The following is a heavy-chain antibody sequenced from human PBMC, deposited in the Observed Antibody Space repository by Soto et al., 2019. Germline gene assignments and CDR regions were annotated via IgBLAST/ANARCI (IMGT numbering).Heavy chain of an antibody. D-gene: IGHD1-26*01. CDR3: ATEMGATQGPFDN. CDR2: LSNTGRRT. J-gene: IGHJ4*02. V-gene: IGHV3-23*01. CDR1: VFPFGANA. Sequence: EVQVLESGGGLVQPGGSLRLSCVVSVFPFGANAMSWVRQAPGKGLEWVSGLSNTGRRTSYADSVKGRFSISRDNSENTVYLQMNSLRVEDTAVYYCATEMGATQGPFDNWGQGTLVTLSS.